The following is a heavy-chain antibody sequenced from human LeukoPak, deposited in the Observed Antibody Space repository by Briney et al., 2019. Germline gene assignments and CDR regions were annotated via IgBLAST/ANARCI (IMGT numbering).Heavy chain of an antibody. CDR3: ARMLWLPGLSGSYYFDY. CDR1: GFTFSDYY. D-gene: IGHD5-18*01. J-gene: IGHJ4*02. Sequence: NAGGSLRLSCAASGFTFSDYYMSWIRQAPGKGLEWVSYISGSGSTIYYADSVKGRFTISRDNAKNSLYLQMNSLRAEDTAVYYCARMLWLPGLSGSYYFDYWGQGTLVTVSS. V-gene: IGHV3-11*01. CDR2: ISGSGSTI.